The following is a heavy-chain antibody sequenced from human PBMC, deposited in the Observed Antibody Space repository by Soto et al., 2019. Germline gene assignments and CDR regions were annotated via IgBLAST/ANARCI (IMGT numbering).Heavy chain of an antibody. D-gene: IGHD2-21*02. V-gene: IGHV4-59*01. CDR3: ARDLWGYCGTDCYPLDV. CDR1: GGTISRYY. CDR2: MYNTGST. Sequence: QVQLQESGPGLVKPSETLSLTCTVSGGTISRYYWSWIRQPPGKGLEWIGYMYNTGSTVYNPSFKRRVTISVDXSXSXXSLKLNSVPAADTAVYYCARDLWGYCGTDCYPLDVWGQGTTVTVSS. J-gene: IGHJ6*02.